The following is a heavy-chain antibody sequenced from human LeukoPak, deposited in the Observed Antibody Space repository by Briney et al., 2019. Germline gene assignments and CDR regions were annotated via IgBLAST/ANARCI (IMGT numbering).Heavy chain of an antibody. CDR3: AGGYCSRSNCFYGSEYFDF. D-gene: IGHD2-2*01. CDR2: IYYSGST. Sequence: SKTLSLTCTVSGGSISNYYWSWIRQPPGQALEWTGYIYYSGSTSYNPSLKSRVTISVDTSKNQFSLNLSSVTAADTAVYYCAGGYCSRSNCFYGSEYFDFWGQGTLVSVSS. CDR1: GGSISNYY. J-gene: IGHJ4*02. V-gene: IGHV4-59*01.